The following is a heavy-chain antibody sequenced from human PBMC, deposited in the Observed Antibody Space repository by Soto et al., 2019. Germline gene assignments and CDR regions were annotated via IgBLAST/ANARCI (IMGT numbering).Heavy chain of an antibody. CDR1: GGTFSSYA. CDR3: ARLRSPVDY. J-gene: IGHJ4*02. Sequence: QVQLVQSGAEVKKPGSSVKVSCKASGGTFSSYAISWVRQAPGQGLEWMGGIIPIFGTANYAQKFQGRVTXXAAGSTGTAHMELSSLRSEDTAVDYCARLRSPVDYWGRGTLVTVSS. V-gene: IGHV1-69*12. CDR2: IIPIFGTA.